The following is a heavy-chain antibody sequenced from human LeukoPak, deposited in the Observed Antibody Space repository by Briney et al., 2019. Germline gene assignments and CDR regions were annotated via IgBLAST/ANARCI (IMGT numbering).Heavy chain of an antibody. CDR3: ARHRKFDP. D-gene: IGHD1-14*01. V-gene: IGHV4-59*08. CDR1: GGSINSYY. J-gene: IGHJ5*02. Sequence: SETLTLTCTVSGGSINSYYWSWIRQPPGKGLEWIGYIYYSGSTNYNPSLKSRVTISRDTSKNQFSLKLRSVTAADTAVYYCARHRKFDPWGQGTLVTVSS. CDR2: IYYSGST.